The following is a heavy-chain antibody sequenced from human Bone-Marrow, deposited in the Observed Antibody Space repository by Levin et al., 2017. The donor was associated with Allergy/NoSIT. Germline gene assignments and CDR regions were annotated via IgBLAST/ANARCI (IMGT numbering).Heavy chain of an antibody. CDR3: LTGTFDY. V-gene: IGHV3-15*01. J-gene: IGHJ4*02. Sequence: AGGSLRLSCAASGFTFSKAWMSWVRQAPGKGLEWVGRIKNKVDGGTTDYAAPVQGRFTISRDDSKYMLYLQMSDLTIEDTAIYYCLTGTFDYWGQGALVTVSS. CDR1: GFTFSKAW. CDR2: IKNKVDGGTT.